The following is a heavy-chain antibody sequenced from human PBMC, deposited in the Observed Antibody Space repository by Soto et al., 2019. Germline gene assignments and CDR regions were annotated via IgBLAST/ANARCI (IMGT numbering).Heavy chain of an antibody. J-gene: IGHJ5*02. CDR3: ARENYYGSGSYTLNWFDP. CDR1: GGYISSYY. Sequence: TVSGGYISSYYWSWIRQPPGKGLEWIGYIYYSGSTNYNPSLKSRVTISVDTSKNQFSLKLSSVTAADTAVYYCARENYYGSGSYTLNWFDPCGQGTQVTVAS. D-gene: IGHD3-10*01. V-gene: IGHV4-59*01. CDR2: IYYSGST.